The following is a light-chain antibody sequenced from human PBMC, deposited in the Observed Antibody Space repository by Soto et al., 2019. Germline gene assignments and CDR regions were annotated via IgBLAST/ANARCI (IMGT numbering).Light chain of an antibody. J-gene: IGKJ1*01. CDR1: QSVSSTY. CDR2: GAS. Sequence: EIVLTQSPGTLSLSPGERATLSCRASQSVSSTYLAWYQQKPGQAPRLLIYGASSRATGIPDRFSGSGSGTDFTLNISRLEPEDFAVYYCQQYEGTFGQGTKVEIK. V-gene: IGKV3-20*01. CDR3: QQYEGT.